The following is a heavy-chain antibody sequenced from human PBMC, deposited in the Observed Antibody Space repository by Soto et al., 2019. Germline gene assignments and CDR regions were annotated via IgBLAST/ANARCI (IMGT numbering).Heavy chain of an antibody. J-gene: IGHJ5*02. D-gene: IGHD2-21*01. CDR1: VGSFRGYY. CDR3: ARGGPRRIRWFDP. Sequence: QVQLQQWGAGLLKPSETLSLTCAVYVGSFRGYYWSWIRQPPGKGLEWIGEINHSGSTNYNTSLKSRVTISVDTSTNQVSLKLSSVTAADTAVYYCARGGPRRIRWFDPWGQGTLVTVSS. V-gene: IGHV4-34*01. CDR2: INHSGST.